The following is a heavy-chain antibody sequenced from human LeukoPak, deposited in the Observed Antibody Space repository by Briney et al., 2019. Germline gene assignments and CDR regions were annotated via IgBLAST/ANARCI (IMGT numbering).Heavy chain of an antibody. CDR1: GYTLTELS. Sequence: GASVKVSCKVSGYTLTELSMHWVRQAPGKGLEWMGGFDPEDGETIYAQKFQGRVTMTEDTSTDTAYMELSSLRSEDTAVYYCATPGRYCSSTSCHRGYWFDPWGQGTLVTVSS. D-gene: IGHD2-2*02. V-gene: IGHV1-24*01. CDR3: ATPGRYCSSTSCHRGYWFDP. J-gene: IGHJ5*02. CDR2: FDPEDGET.